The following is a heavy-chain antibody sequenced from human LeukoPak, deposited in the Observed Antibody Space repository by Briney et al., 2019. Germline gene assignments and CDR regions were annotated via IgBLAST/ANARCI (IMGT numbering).Heavy chain of an antibody. CDR1: GFTVSSNY. V-gene: IGHV3-53*01. Sequence: PGGSLRLSCAASGFTVSSNYMSWVRQAPGKGLEWVSVIYSGGSTYYADSVKGRFTISRDNSKNTLYLQMNSLRAEDTAVYYCAREYSGYDSSYYYGMDVWGQGTTVTVSS. J-gene: IGHJ6*02. CDR2: IYSGGST. CDR3: AREYSGYDSSYYYGMDV. D-gene: IGHD5-12*01.